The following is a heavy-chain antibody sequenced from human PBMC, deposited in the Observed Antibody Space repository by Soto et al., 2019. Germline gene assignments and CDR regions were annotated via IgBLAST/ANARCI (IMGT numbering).Heavy chain of an antibody. J-gene: IGHJ4*02. CDR2: IRSKDNYGTT. V-gene: IGHV3-49*04. CDR3: TTARFVVETASDKFDY. Sequence: GGSLRLTCSASGFTIGGYALSWVCLAPGTGLELVGFIRSKDNYGTTDCASSVRGRFTISRDDSRRIAYLLMNSLKSDDTAVYFCTTARFVVETASDKFDYWGQGTPVTVYS. D-gene: IGHD2-21*02. CDR1: GFTIGGYA.